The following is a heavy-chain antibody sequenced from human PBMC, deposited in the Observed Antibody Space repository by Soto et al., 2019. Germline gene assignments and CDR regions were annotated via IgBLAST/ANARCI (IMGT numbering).Heavy chain of an antibody. CDR2: ITPISDSG. CDR3: ALAPNSNHHLTSY. D-gene: IGHD2-2*01. CDR1: GGSFHSSA. J-gene: IGHJ4*02. Sequence: ASVKVSCKVSGGSFHSSAINWLRQAPGQGLEWMGGITPISDSGNYAQNFQGRVTITADVYTTTAYMEVNSLTSEATAVFYCALAPNSNHHLTSYWGQGTLVTVSS. V-gene: IGHV1-69*01.